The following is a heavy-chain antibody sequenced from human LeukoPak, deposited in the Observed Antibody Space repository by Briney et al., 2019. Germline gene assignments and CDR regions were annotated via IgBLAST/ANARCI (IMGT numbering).Heavy chain of an antibody. J-gene: IGHJ4*02. V-gene: IGHV4-59*01. Sequence: PSETLSLTCTVSGGSISSYYWSWIRQPPGKGLEWIGYIYYSGSTNYNPSLKSRVTISVDTSKNQFSLKLSSVTAADTAVYYCAVSSGWLGLLDYWGQGTLVTVSS. CDR1: GGSISSYY. CDR3: AVSSGWLGLLDY. CDR2: IYYSGST. D-gene: IGHD6-19*01.